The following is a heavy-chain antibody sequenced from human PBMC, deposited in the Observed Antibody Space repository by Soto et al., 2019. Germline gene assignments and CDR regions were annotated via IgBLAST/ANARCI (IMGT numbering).Heavy chain of an antibody. V-gene: IGHV4-34*01. CDR1: GGSFSGYY. CDR2: INHSGST. Sequence: SETLSLTCAVYGGSFSGYYWSWIRQPPGKGLEWIGEINHSGSTNYNPSLKSRVTISVDTSKNQFSLKLSSVTAADTAVYYCARRNYYYYMDVWGKGTTVTVSS. CDR3: ARRNYYYYMDV. J-gene: IGHJ6*03.